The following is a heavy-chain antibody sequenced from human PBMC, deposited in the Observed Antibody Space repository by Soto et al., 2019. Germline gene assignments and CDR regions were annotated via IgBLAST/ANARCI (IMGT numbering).Heavy chain of an antibody. CDR2: ISYDGSNK. J-gene: IGHJ4*02. CDR1: GFTFSSYA. CDR3: AAGRETGYLFDY. Sequence: GGXLRLSCAASGFTFSSYAMHWVRQAPGKGLEWVAVISYDGSNKYYADSVKGRFTISRDNSKNTLYLQMNSLRAEDTAVYYCAAGRETGYLFDYWGQGTLVNVSS. V-gene: IGHV3-30-3*01. D-gene: IGHD3-9*01.